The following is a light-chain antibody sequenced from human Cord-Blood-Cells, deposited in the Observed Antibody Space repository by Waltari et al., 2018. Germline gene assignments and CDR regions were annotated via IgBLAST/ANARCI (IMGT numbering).Light chain of an antibody. V-gene: IGKV3-15*01. Sequence: EIVMTQSSATLSVSPGERDTLSCRASQSVSSNLAWYQQKPGQAPRLLIYGASTRATGIPARFSGSGSGTEFTLTISSLQSEDFAVYYCQQYNNSPLTFGGGTKVEIK. J-gene: IGKJ4*01. CDR2: GAS. CDR1: QSVSSN. CDR3: QQYNNSPLT.